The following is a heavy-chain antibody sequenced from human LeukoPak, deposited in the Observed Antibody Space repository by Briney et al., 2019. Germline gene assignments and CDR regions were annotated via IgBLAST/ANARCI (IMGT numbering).Heavy chain of an antibody. Sequence: SETLSLTCTVSGGSISNGRYYWGWIRQPPGKGLEWIASIYYSGNTYYSPSLKSRVTISVDTSKNEFSLKLSSVTAADTAVYYCARRWRRSSNFYYFDYWGQGALVTVSS. CDR1: GGSISNGRYY. CDR3: ARRWRRSSNFYYFDY. D-gene: IGHD6-13*01. V-gene: IGHV4-39*01. J-gene: IGHJ4*02. CDR2: IYYSGNT.